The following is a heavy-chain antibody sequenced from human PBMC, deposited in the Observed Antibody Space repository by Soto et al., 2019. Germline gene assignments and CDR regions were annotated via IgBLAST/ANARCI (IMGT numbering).Heavy chain of an antibody. Sequence: VSGPTLVNPSETLSLICSVSGSSISGYYWNWIRQSPGKGLEWLGYMYNSETTDYNPSLKSRLAIAIHSSKKQVSLTLTSVTAADTGVYFCARSGSHFVWTARWLDSWGQGTLVTVSS. V-gene: IGHV4-59*01. CDR2: MYNSETT. D-gene: IGHD3-9*01. J-gene: IGHJ5*01. CDR3: ARSGSHFVWTARWLDS. CDR1: GSSISGYY.